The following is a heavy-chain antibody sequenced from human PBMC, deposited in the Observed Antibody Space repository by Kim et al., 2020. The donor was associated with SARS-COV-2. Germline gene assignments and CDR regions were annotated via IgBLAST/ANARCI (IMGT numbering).Heavy chain of an antibody. CDR1: GFTLSSYA. D-gene: IGHD3-22*01. Sequence: GGSLRLSCAASGFTLSSYAISWVRQAPGKGLEWVSSISDTDGRTDYADSVKGRFTISRDNYRGTLYLQMNSLRAEDTAVYYCTTTAPYYEKRGYYFMLTLGGFDSWGQGTMVTVSS. CDR2: ISDTDGRT. CDR3: TTTAPYYEKRGYYFMLTLGGFDS. V-gene: IGHV3-23*01. J-gene: IGHJ3*02.